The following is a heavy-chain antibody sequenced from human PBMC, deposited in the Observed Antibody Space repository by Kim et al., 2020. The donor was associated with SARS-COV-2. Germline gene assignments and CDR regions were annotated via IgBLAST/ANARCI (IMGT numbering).Heavy chain of an antibody. CDR3: ARSGGLGSSAPYFDY. CDR2: IYTSGST. Sequence: SETLSLTCTVSGGSISSGSYYWSWIRQPAGKGLEWIGRIYTSGSTNYNPSLKSRVTISVDTSKNQFSLKLSSVTAADTAVYYCARSGGLGSSAPYFDYWGQGTLVTVSS. V-gene: IGHV4-61*02. D-gene: IGHD2-2*01. CDR1: GGSISSGSYY. J-gene: IGHJ4*02.